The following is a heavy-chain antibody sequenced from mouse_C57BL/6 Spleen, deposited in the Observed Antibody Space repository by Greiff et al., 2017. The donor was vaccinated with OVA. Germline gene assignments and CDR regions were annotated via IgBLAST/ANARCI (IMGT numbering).Heavy chain of an antibody. CDR3: ARYGYAMDY. CDR2: IDPSDSET. CDR1: GYTFTSYW. Sequence: VQLQQPGAELVRPGSSVKLSCKASGYTFTSYWMHWVKQRPIQGLEWIGNIDPSDSETHYNQKFKDKATLTVDKSSSTAYMHLSSLTSEDSAVYYCARYGYAMDYWGQGTSVTVSS. V-gene: IGHV1-52*01. D-gene: IGHD1-1*01. J-gene: IGHJ4*01.